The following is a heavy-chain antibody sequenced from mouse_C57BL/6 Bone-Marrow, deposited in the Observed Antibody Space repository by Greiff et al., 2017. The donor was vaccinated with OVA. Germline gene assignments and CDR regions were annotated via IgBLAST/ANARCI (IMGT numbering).Heavy chain of an antibody. CDR2: IYPGDGDT. V-gene: IGHV1-80*01. D-gene: IGHD1-1*01. CDR1: GYAFSSYW. Sequence: QVHVKQSGAELVKPGASVKISCKASGYAFSSYWMNWVKQRPGKGLEWIGQIYPGDGDTNYNGKFKGKATLTADKSSSTAYMQLSSLTSEDSAVYFCARRHYGSSYFDYWGQGTTLTVSS. J-gene: IGHJ2*01. CDR3: ARRHYGSSYFDY.